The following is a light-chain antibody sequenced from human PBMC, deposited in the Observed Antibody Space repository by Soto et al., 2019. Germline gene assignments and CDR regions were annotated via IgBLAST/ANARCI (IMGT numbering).Light chain of an antibody. V-gene: IGLV1-44*01. J-gene: IGLJ1*01. CDR3: AAWDDSPNGYV. Sequence: QSVLTQPPSASGTPGQRVTISCSGSSSNIGSNTVNWYQQLPGMAPKLLIYSNNQRPSGVPDRFSGSKSGTSASLAISGLQSEDEADYYCAAWDDSPNGYVFGTGTKVTVL. CDR1: SSNIGSNT. CDR2: SNN.